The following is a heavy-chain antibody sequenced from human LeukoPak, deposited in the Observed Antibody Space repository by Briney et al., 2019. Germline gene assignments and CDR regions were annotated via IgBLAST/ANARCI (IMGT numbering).Heavy chain of an antibody. J-gene: IGHJ6*03. V-gene: IGHV1-18*01. CDR2: ISAYNDNT. CDR3: AKSDSGWNNYYFYYMDV. Sequence: ASVKVSCKASGYTFSRYAISWVRQAPGQGLEWMGWISAYNDNTKYAQKLQGRVTMTIDESTRTAYMELRSLRSDDTAVYYCAKSDSGWNNYYFYYMDVWGKGTTVTVSS. CDR1: GYTFSRYA. D-gene: IGHD6-19*01.